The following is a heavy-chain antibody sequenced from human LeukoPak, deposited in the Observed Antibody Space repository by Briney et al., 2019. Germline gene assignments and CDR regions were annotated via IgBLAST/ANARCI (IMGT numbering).Heavy chain of an antibody. D-gene: IGHD6-13*01. J-gene: IGHJ5*02. CDR1: GFTFSSYS. Sequence: PGGSLRLSCAASGFTFSSYSMNWVRQAPGKGLEWVSSIGFTGTYIHYADSVRGRFTISRDNAKNSLYLQMNSLRAEDTAVYYCARDLGGLAVAMPSWLAPWGQ. V-gene: IGHV3-21*01. CDR3: ARDLGGLAVAMPSWLAP. CDR2: IGFTGTYI.